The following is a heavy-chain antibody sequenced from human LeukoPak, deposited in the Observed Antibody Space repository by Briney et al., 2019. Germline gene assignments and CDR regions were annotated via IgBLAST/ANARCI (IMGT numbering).Heavy chain of an antibody. J-gene: IGHJ5*02. CDR2: ISAYNGNT. D-gene: IGHD3-10*01. CDR1: GYTFTSYG. CDR3: ARASPYDSGRNNWFDP. V-gene: IGHV1-18*01. Sequence: ASVKVSCKASGYTFTSYGISWVRQAPGQGLEWMGWISAYNGNTNYAQKLQGRVTMTTDTSTSTAYMELRSLRSDDTAVYYCARASPYDSGRNNWFDPWGQGTLVTVSS.